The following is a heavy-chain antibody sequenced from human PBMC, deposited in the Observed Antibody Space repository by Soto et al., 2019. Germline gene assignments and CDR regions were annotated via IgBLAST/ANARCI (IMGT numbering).Heavy chain of an antibody. J-gene: IGHJ6*04. D-gene: IGHD2-2*01. CDR1: GGSFSGYY. CDR2: INHSGST. Sequence: SETLSLTCAVYGGSFSGYYWSWIRQPPGKGLEWIGEINHSGSTNYNPSLKSRVTISVDTSKNQFSLKLSSVTAADTAVYYCARVGGGLGYCSSTSCPMDVWGKGTTVTVSS. CDR3: ARVGGGLGYCSSTSCPMDV. V-gene: IGHV4-34*01.